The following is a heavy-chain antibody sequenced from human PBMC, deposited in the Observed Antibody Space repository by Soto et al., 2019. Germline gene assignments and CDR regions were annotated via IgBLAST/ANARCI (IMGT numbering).Heavy chain of an antibody. CDR1: GGTFSSYA. D-gene: IGHD3-22*01. J-gene: IGHJ4*02. CDR3: AREYYDSSGYYYFDY. Sequence: SVKVSCKASGGTFSSYAISWVRQAPGQGLEWMGGITPIFGTANYAQKFQGRVTITADESTSTAYMELSSLRSEDTAVYYCAREYYDSSGYYYFDYWGQGTLVTVSS. CDR2: ITPIFGTA. V-gene: IGHV1-69*13.